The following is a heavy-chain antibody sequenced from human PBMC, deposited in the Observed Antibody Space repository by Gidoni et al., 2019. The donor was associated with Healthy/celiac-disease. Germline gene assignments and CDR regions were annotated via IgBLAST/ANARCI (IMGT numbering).Heavy chain of an antibody. CDR3: ARTDYDFWSGYYCAGDCNDWFDP. Sequence: SWVRQAPGQGLEWMGGIIPIFGTANYAQKFQGRVTITADESTSTAYMELSSLRSEDTAVYYCARTDYDFWSGYYCAGDCNDWFDPWGQGTLVTVSS. J-gene: IGHJ5*02. V-gene: IGHV1-69*01. D-gene: IGHD3-3*01. CDR2: IIPIFGTA.